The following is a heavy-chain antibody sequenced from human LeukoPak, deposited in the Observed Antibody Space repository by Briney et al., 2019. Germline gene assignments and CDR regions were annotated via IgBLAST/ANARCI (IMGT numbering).Heavy chain of an antibody. D-gene: IGHD4-17*01. CDR2: IYYSGST. V-gene: IGHV4-59*12. J-gene: IGHJ5*02. CDR1: GGSISSYY. Sequence: SETLSLTCTVSGGSISSYYWSWIRQPPGKGLEWIGYIYYSGSTNYNPSLKSRVTISVDKSKNQFSLKLSSVTAADTAVYYCARGRTYGDYHRWFDPWGQGILVTVSS. CDR3: ARGRTYGDYHRWFDP.